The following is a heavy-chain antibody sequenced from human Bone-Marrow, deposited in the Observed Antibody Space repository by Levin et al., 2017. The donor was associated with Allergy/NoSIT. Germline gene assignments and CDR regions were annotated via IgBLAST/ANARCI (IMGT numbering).Heavy chain of an antibody. CDR2: INHSGST. CDR3: ARTIEVSTIFGILTPKNWFDP. CDR1: GSSISGNTYY. Sequence: SETLSLTCTVSGSSISGNTYYWGWIRQPPGKGLEWIGSINHSGSTYYNPSLKSRVTISLDTSKNQVSLKLNSVTAADTAVYYCARTIEVSTIFGILTPKNWFDPWGQGTLVTVSS. J-gene: IGHJ5*02. D-gene: IGHD3-3*01. V-gene: IGHV4-39*07.